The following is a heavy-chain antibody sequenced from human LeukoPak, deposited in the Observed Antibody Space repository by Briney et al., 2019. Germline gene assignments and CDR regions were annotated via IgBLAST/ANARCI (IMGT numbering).Heavy chain of an antibody. CDR1: GCTFTSYG. CDR2: ISAYNGNT. D-gene: IGHD4-23*01. CDR3: ARLRDYGGTQYFDY. V-gene: IGHV1-18*01. Sequence: ASVKVSCKASGCTFTSYGISWVRQAPGQGLEWMGWISAYNGNTNYAQKLQGRVTMTTDTSTSTAYMELRSLRSDDTAVYYCARLRDYGGTQYFDYWGQGTLVTVSS. J-gene: IGHJ4*02.